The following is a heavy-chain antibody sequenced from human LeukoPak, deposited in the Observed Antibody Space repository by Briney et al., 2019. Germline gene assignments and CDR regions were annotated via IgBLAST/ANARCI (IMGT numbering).Heavy chain of an antibody. J-gene: IGHJ4*02. CDR3: VRGYNSFDQ. V-gene: IGHV3-73*01. CDR1: GFSFSASS. Sequence: GGSLRLSCAASGFSFSASSMQWVRQASGKGLEWVGRIRSKGNNYATAYGASVKGRFTISRDDSKNTAYLQMNSLKTEDTAVYYCVRGYNSFDQWGQGTLVTVSS. D-gene: IGHD1-1*01. CDR2: IRSKGNNYAT.